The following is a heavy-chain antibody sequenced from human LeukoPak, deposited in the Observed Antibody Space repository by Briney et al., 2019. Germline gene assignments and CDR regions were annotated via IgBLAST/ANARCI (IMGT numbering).Heavy chain of an antibody. V-gene: IGHV3-23*01. CDR3: AKTCMSITMLRGPDGNAFDI. J-gene: IGHJ3*02. CDR2: IGAVGDAT. CDR1: AFTFSNYA. Sequence: GGSLRLSCAASAFTFSNYAMIWVRQAAGEGLEWVSAIGAVGDATYYADSVKGRFTISRDNSRHTLYLQMNSLRAEDTAVYYCAKTCMSITMLRGPDGNAFDIWGEGTMVTVSS. D-gene: IGHD3-10*01.